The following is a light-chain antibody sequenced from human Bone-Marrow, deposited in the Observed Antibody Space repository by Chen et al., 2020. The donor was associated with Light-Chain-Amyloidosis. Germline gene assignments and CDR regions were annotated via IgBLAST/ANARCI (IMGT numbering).Light chain of an antibody. Sequence: SYELTQPPSVSVSPGQSARINCSGDDLPKKYAYWYQQKPGQAPVLVIHRYTERPSGISERFSGSSSGTTATLTISGVQAEDEADYRCQSADSSGTYEVIFGGGTKLTVL. CDR3: QSADSSGTYEVI. CDR1: DLPKKY. J-gene: IGLJ2*01. CDR2: RYT. V-gene: IGLV3-25*03.